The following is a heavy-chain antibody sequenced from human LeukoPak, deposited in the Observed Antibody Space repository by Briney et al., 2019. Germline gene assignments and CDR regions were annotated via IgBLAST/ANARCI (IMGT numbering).Heavy chain of an antibody. Sequence: PSETLSLTCTVSGGSISSYYWSWIRQPPGKGLEWIGYIYYSGSTNYNPSLKSRVTISVDTSKNQFSLKLSSVTAADTAVYYCASQTTVTAGDYYYGMDVWGQGTTVTVSS. CDR1: GGSISSYY. V-gene: IGHV4-59*01. D-gene: IGHD4-17*01. J-gene: IGHJ6*02. CDR3: ASQTTVTAGDYYYGMDV. CDR2: IYYSGST.